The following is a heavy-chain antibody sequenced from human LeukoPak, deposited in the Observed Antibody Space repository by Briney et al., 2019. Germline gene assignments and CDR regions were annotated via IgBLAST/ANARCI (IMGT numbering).Heavy chain of an antibody. CDR2: INSDGSST. CDR3: ARWGTGYFDY. Sequence: PGGSLRLSCAVSGFTFSSYWMNWVRQAPGKGLVWVSRINSDGSSTKYADSVKGRFTISRDNAKNTLYLQMNSLRAEDTAVYYCARWGTGYFDYWGQGTLVTVSS. J-gene: IGHJ4*02. CDR1: GFTFSSYW. V-gene: IGHV3-74*03. D-gene: IGHD1-26*01.